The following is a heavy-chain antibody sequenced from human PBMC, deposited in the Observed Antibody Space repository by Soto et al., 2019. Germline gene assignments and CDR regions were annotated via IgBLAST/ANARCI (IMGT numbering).Heavy chain of an antibody. J-gene: IGHJ6*02. Sequence: GGSLRLSCAASGFTFSSYAMHWVRQAPGKGLEWVAVISYDGSNKYYADSVKGRFTISRDNSKNTLYLQMNSLRAEDTAVYYCARELGYCSGGSCYAVVHSPYGMDVWGQGTTVTVSS. CDR1: GFTFSSYA. CDR3: ARELGYCSGGSCYAVVHSPYGMDV. CDR2: ISYDGSNK. D-gene: IGHD2-15*01. V-gene: IGHV3-30-3*01.